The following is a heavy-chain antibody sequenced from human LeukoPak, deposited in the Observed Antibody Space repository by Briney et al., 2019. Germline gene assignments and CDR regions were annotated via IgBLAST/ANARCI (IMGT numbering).Heavy chain of an antibody. CDR3: ARDLAGPFDY. V-gene: IGHV4-61*01. J-gene: IGHJ4*02. Sequence: SETLSLTCTVFGGSISSGSYYWSWIRQPPGKGLEWIGYIYYSGSTNYNPSLKSRVTISVDTSKNQFSLKLSSVTAADTAVYYCARDLAGPFDYWGQGTLVTVSS. CDR1: GGSISSGSYY. CDR2: IYYSGST.